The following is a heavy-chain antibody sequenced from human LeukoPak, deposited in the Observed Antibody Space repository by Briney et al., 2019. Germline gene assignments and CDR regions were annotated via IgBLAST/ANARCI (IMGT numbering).Heavy chain of an antibody. CDR3: AKDALSGNSIYDPFDI. CDR1: GFAFNIHA. Sequence: GGSLRLSCAASGFAFNIHAMSRVRQAPGKGLEWVSTINDPSTTYYADSVKGRFTISRDDSKNTLFLQMDGVRADDTAQYYCAKDALSGNSIYDPFDIWGQGTMATVSS. CDR2: INDPSTT. D-gene: IGHD1-7*01. V-gene: IGHV3-23*01. J-gene: IGHJ3*02.